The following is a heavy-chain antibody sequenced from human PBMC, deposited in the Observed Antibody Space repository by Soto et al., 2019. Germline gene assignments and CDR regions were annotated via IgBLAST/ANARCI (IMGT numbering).Heavy chain of an antibody. V-gene: IGHV4-34*01. CDR1: GGSFGGYS. Sequence: SETLSLACAVYGGSFGGYSWGWIRQPPGKGLEWIGEINHGGRPNYNPTLKSRVTISVDTSNNQFSLKLSSVTAADTAVYYCARGGDLWFGESTENVYSTYNWFDPWGQGTLVTVSS. CDR2: INHGGRP. J-gene: IGHJ5*02. D-gene: IGHD3-10*01. CDR3: ARGGDLWFGESTENVYSTYNWFDP.